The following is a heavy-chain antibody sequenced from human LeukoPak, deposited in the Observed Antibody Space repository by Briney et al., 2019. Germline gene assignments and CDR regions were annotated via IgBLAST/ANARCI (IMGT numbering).Heavy chain of an antibody. V-gene: IGHV3-7*03. CDR1: GFTFSSYW. D-gene: IGHD1-26*01. CDR3: ARGAWELPPGYFDY. Sequence: GGSLRLSCAASGFTFSSYWMNWARQAPGKGLEWVASINHNGNVNYYVDSVKGRFTISRDNAKNSLYLQMSNLRAEDTAVYYCARGAWELPPGYFDYWGQGTLVTVSS. J-gene: IGHJ4*02. CDR2: INHNGNVN.